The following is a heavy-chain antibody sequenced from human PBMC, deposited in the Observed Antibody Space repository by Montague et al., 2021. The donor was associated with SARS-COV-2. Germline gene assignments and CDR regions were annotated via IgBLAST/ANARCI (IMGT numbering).Heavy chain of an antibody. CDR3: AKNRIAVAGPGAVHY. V-gene: IGHV3-23*01. CDR2: VTGSGDNT. Sequence: SLRLSCAASGFTFSSYAMSWVRQAPGKGLEWVSGVTGSGDNTFYADSVNGRFSISRDNSKNTLFLQMSSLRAEDTAVYYCAKNRIAVAGPGAVHYWGQGTLVTVSS. J-gene: IGHJ4*02. CDR1: GFTFSSYA. D-gene: IGHD6-19*01.